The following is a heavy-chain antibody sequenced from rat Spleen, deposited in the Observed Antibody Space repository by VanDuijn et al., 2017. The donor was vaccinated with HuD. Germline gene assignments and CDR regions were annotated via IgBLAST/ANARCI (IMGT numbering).Heavy chain of an antibody. CDR1: GFTFSDYY. D-gene: IGHD1-1*01. CDR3: AREDYSGPYVMDA. CDR2: ISYDGSST. V-gene: IGHV5-29*01. Sequence: EVQLVKSDGGLVQPGRSLKLSCAASGFTFSDYYMAWVRQAPTKGLEWVATISYDGSSTYYRDSVKGRFTISRDNAKSTLYLQMDSLRSEDTATYYCAREDYSGPYVMDAWGQGASVTVSS. J-gene: IGHJ4*01.